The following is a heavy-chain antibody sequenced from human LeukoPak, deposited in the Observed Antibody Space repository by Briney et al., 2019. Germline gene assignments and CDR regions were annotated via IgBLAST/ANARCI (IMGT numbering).Heavy chain of an antibody. CDR3: ARYYDSSGPYFDY. CDR2: INHSGST. D-gene: IGHD3-22*01. J-gene: IGHJ4*02. V-gene: IGHV4-34*01. Sequence: SETLSLTCAVYGGSFSGYYWSWIRQPPGKGLEWIGEINHSGSTNYNPSLKSRVTISVDTSKNQFSLKLSSVTAADTAVYYCARYYDSSGPYFDYWGQGTLVTVSS. CDR1: GGSFSGYY.